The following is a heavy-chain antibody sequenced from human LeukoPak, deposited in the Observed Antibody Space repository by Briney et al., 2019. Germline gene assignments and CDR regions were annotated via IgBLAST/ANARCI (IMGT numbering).Heavy chain of an antibody. CDR3: ARVLTRYYDSSGPIDAFDI. D-gene: IGHD3-22*01. V-gene: IGHV3-74*01. Sequence: GGSLRLSCAASGFTFSSYWMHWVRQAPGKGLVWVSRINSDGSSTSYADSEKGRFTIPRDNAKNTLCLQMNSLRAEDTAVYYCARVLTRYYDSSGPIDAFDIWGQGTMVTVSS. CDR1: GFTFSSYW. CDR2: INSDGSST. J-gene: IGHJ3*02.